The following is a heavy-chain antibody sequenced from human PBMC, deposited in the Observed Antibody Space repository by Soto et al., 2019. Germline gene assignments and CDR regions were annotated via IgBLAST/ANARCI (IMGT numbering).Heavy chain of an antibody. CDR1: GGSISSYY. V-gene: IGHV4-59*01. CDR3: ARDRGTVTTDYYFDY. CDR2: IYYSGST. Sequence: SETLSLTCTVSGGSISSYYWSWIRQPPGKGLEWIGYIYYSGSTNYNPSLKSRVTISVDTSKNQFSLKLSSVTAADTAVYYCARDRGTVTTDYYFDYWGQGTLVTVSS. D-gene: IGHD4-17*01. J-gene: IGHJ4*02.